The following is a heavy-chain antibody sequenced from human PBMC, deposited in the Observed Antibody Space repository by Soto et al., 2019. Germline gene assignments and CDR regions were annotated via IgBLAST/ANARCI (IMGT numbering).Heavy chain of an antibody. Sequence: QVLLQESGPGLVKASQTLSLDCTVSGDPIGSGDFYWTWIRQTPERGLEWIGNIHHSGTTSYNPSLGSRLSISMDTSRNVFSLSLTSVTVADTAVYFCARDMIVFGTTGFHCWGRGILVSV. D-gene: IGHD3-16*01. CDR3: ARDMIVFGTTGFHC. J-gene: IGHJ4*01. CDR2: IHHSGTT. CDR1: GDPIGSGDFY. V-gene: IGHV4-30-4*01.